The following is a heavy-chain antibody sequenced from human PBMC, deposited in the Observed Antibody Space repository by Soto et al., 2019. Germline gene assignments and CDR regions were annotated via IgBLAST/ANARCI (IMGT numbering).Heavy chain of an antibody. CDR2: IIPIFGTA. V-gene: IGHV1-69*13. CDR1: GYTFTSYA. CDR3: AREGNWNASRYYYYGMDV. D-gene: IGHD1-20*01. Sequence: SVKVSCKASGYTFTSYAMHWVRQAPGQGLEWMGGIIPIFGTANYAQKFQGRVTITADESTSTAYMELSSLRSEDTAVYYCAREGNWNASRYYYYGMDVWGQGTTVTVSS. J-gene: IGHJ6*02.